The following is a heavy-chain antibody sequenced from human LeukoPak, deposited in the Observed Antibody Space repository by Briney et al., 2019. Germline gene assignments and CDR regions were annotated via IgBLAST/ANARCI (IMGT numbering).Heavy chain of an antibody. CDR2: IKQDESEK. CDR1: GFTFSGYW. CDR3: ARDSRWYNF. J-gene: IGHJ4*02. V-gene: IGHV3-7*05. Sequence: GGSLRLSCAASGFTFSGYWMTWVRQAPGRELEWVGSIKQDESEKYYVDSVKGRFTISRDNAKNSLYLQMNSLRADDTAVYYCARDSRWYNFWGQGTLVTVSS. D-gene: IGHD4-23*01.